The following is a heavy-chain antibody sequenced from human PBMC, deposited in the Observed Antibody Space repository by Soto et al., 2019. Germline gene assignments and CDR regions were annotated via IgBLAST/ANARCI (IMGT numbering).Heavy chain of an antibody. CDR2: VIPIFGTA. CDR3: ARGGDIVVVPAARDYYYGMDV. J-gene: IGHJ6*02. V-gene: IGHV1-69*01. Sequence: QVQLVQSGAELKKPGSSVKVSCKASGGTFSSYAISWVRQAPGQGLEWMGGVIPIFGTANYAQKFQGRVTITADESTSTAYMELSSLSSEDTAVYCCARGGDIVVVPAARDYYYGMDVWGQGTTVTVSS. CDR1: GGTFSSYA. D-gene: IGHD2-2*01.